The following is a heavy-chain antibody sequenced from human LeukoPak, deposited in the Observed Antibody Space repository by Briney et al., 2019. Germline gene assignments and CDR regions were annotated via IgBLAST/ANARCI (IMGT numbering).Heavy chain of an antibody. V-gene: IGHV1-2*02. J-gene: IGHJ3*02. CDR2: INPNSGGT. Sequence: ASVKVSCKASGYTFTGYYMHWVRQAPGQGLEWMGWINPNSGGTNYAQKFQGRVTMTRDTSISTAYMELSRLRSDDTAVYYCARVIVGATKDDDAFDIWGQGTMVTVSS. D-gene: IGHD1-26*01. CDR1: GYTFTGYY. CDR3: ARVIVGATKDDDAFDI.